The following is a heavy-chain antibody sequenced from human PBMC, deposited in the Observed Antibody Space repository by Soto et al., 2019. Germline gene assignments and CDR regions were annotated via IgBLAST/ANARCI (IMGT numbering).Heavy chain of an antibody. J-gene: IGHJ6*02. D-gene: IGHD3-10*01. CDR1: GFTFSSYA. CDR2: ISGSGGST. CDR3: AKGASGYYYYGMDV. V-gene: IGHV3-23*01. Sequence: EVQLLESGGGLVQPGGSLRLSCAASGFTFSSYAMSWVRQAPGKGLEWVSAISGSGGSTYYADSVKGQFTISRDNSKNALYLQMNSLRAEDTAVYYCAKGASGYYYYGMDVWGQGTTVTVSS.